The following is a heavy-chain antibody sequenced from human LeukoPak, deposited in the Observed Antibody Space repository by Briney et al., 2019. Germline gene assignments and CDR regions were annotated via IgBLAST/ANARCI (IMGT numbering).Heavy chain of an antibody. D-gene: IGHD6-13*01. CDR1: GYSFTSYW. CDR3: ARRVAAATIDFDY. J-gene: IGHJ4*02. CDR2: IYPGDSDT. Sequence: GESLKISCXGSGYSFTSYWIGWVRQMPGKGLEWMGIIYPGDSDTRYSPSFQGQVTISADKSISTAYLQWSSLKASDTAMYYCARRVAAATIDFDYWGQGTLVTVSS. V-gene: IGHV5-51*01.